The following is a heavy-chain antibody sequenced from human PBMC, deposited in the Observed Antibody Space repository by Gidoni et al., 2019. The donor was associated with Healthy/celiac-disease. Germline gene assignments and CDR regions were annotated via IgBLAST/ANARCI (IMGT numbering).Heavy chain of an antibody. Sequence: QVQLQESGPGLVKPSETLSLTCTVSGGSVSSGRYYWSWIRQPPGKGLEWIGYIYYSGSTNYNPSLKSRVTISVDTSKNQFSLKLSSVTAADTTVYYCARASSYDSSGYYYYGMDVWGQGTTVTVSS. J-gene: IGHJ6*02. CDR1: GGSVSSGRYY. CDR3: ARASSYDSSGYYYYGMDV. D-gene: IGHD3-22*01. V-gene: IGHV4-61*01. CDR2: IYYSGST.